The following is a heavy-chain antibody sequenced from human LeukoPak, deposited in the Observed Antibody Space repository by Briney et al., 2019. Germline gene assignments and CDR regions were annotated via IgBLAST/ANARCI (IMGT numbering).Heavy chain of an antibody. J-gene: IGHJ4*02. CDR1: GFTFSTYA. Sequence: GRSLRLSCAASGFTFSTYAMRWVRQAPGKGLEWVSIISCTRGNKYYADSVKGRFTISRDNSRNTLDLQLNSLKANDTAVYYCAKGRGIALTGGVYYFDRWGQGTLVTVSS. CDR2: ISCTRGNK. CDR3: AKGRGIALTGGVYYFDR. D-gene: IGHD3-9*01. V-gene: IGHV3-30-3*01.